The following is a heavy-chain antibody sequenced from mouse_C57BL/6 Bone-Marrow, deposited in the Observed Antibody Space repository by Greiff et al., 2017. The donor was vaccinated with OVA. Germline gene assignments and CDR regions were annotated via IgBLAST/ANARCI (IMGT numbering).Heavy chain of an antibody. CDR3: ARIITTVVAPDY. Sequence: VQLQQPGAELVKPGASVKMSCKASGYTFTSYWITWVKQRPGQGLEWIGDIYPGSGSTNYNEKFKSKATLTVDTSSSTAYMQLSSLTSENSAVYYCARIITTVVAPDYWGQGTTLTVSS. V-gene: IGHV1-55*01. D-gene: IGHD1-1*01. J-gene: IGHJ2*01. CDR2: IYPGSGST. CDR1: GYTFTSYW.